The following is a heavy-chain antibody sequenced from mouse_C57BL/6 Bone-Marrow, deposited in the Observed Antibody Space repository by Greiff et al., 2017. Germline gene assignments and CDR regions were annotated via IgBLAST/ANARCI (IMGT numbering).Heavy chain of an antibody. CDR1: GYSITSGYY. J-gene: IGHJ2*01. CDR3: AREGIYFDY. Sequence: EVQVVESGPGLVKPSQSLSLTCSVTGYSITSGYYWNWIRQFPGNKLEWMGYISYDGSNNYNPSLKNRISITRDTSKNQFFLKLNSVTTEDTATYYCAREGIYFDYWGQGTTLTVSS. CDR2: ISYDGSN. V-gene: IGHV3-6*01.